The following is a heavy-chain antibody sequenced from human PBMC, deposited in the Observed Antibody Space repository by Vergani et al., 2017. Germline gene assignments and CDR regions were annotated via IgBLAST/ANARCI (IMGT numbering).Heavy chain of an antibody. J-gene: IGHJ6*03. Sequence: QVQLVQSGSEVRKPGASVKVSCQVSGYSLTELTIHWVRQAPGKGLEWMGGFDPEHGEVTFAHHIQGRVTMTEDRSTSTAYMELRSLRSDDTAVYYCARVSYDFWSGYYSPYYYYMDVWGKXP. CDR1: GYSLTELT. CDR3: ARVSYDFWSGYYSPYYYYMDV. D-gene: IGHD3-3*01. V-gene: IGHV1-24*01. CDR2: FDPEHGEV.